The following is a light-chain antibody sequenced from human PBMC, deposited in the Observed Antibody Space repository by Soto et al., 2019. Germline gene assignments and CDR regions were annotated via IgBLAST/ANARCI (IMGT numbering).Light chain of an antibody. CDR1: SSDVGGYNY. J-gene: IGLJ2*01. CDR3: SSYTTSGSLV. V-gene: IGLV2-14*01. Sequence: QSALTQPASVSGSPGQSITISCTGISSDVGGYNYVSWYQQHPGKAPKLMIYDVSNRPSGVSNRFSGSKSGNTASLTISGLQAEDEADYYCSSYTTSGSLVFGGGTKVTVL. CDR2: DVS.